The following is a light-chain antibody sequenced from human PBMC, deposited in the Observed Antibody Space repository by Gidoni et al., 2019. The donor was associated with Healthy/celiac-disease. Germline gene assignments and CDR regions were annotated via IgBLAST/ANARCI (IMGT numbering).Light chain of an antibody. J-gene: IGKJ3*01. V-gene: IGKV3-20*01. CDR3: QQYGSSPRT. Sequence: EIVLPHSPGPLSLSPWERATLSCRAKQRVSSSYLAWYQQKPGQAPRLLIYGASTRATGIPDRFSGSGAGTDFTLTISRLEPEDFAVYYCQQYGSSPRTFGPGTKVDIK. CDR2: GAS. CDR1: QRVSSSY.